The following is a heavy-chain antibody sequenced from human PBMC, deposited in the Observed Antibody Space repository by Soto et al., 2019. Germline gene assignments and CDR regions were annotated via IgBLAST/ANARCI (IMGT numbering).Heavy chain of an antibody. D-gene: IGHD6-13*01. Sequence: QVQLVESGGGVVQPGRSLRLSCAASGFTFNNYGMHWVRQAPGKGLEWVAVIWNDGNGYYYANSVKGRFTISRDNSKNTLYLQMSSLRAGHTAVYYCARRQISPPTRGAASARGGMDVWGQGTTVTVSS. CDR1: GFTFNNYG. J-gene: IGHJ6*02. V-gene: IGHV3-33*01. CDR3: ARRQISPPTRGAASARGGMDV. CDR2: IWNDGNGY.